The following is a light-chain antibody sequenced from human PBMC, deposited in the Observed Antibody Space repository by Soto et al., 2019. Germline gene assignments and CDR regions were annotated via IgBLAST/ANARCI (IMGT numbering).Light chain of an antibody. CDR2: DAS. CDR3: QQYSSHRT. V-gene: IGKV1-5*01. CDR1: QNVNDY. J-gene: IGKJ1*01. Sequence: DIQMTQTPSTLSASVGDRVTINCRASQNVNDYLAWYQQKPGNSPKVLIYDASTLERGVPSRFSGSGSGTEFTLTISRLQADDFATYYCQQYSSHRTFGQGTKVEVK.